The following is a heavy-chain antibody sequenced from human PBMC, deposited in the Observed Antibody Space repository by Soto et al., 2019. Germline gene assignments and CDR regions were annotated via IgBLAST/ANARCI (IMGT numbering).Heavy chain of an antibody. CDR1: GFTFSNYG. CDR3: AKESSGSYFDF. V-gene: IGHV3-30*18. CDR2: ILYDGSNK. Sequence: QVQLVESGGGVVQPGRSLRLSCAASGFTFSNYGMHWVRQAPGKGLEWVALILYDGSNKYYAESVKGRFTIYRDNSKNTLYQQMNGLRAEDTAVVYCAKESSGSYFDFWGQGTLVTVSS. J-gene: IGHJ4*02. D-gene: IGHD6-19*01.